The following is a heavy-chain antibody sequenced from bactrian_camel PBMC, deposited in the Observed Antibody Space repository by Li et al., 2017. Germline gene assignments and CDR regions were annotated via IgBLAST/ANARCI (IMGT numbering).Heavy chain of an antibody. CDR2: IDTDGRT. D-gene: IGHD2*01. CDR1: VQPYRTYC. V-gene: IGHV3S55*01. J-gene: IGHJ4*01. CDR3: AARRSVGLCSFGNDDY. Sequence: HVQLVESGGGSVQAGDSHGVSCDMTVQPYRTYCMAWFRQAPGKEREGVAAIDTDGRTSYVDSVKGRFTVSRDNAKNTLDLEMHNVKPEDTAMYVCAARRSVGLCSFGNDDYWGQGTQVTVS.